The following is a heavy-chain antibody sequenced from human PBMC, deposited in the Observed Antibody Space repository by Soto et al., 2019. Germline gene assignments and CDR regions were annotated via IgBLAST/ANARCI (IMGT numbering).Heavy chain of an antibody. CDR2: ISGSAGT. Sequence: PGVSLRLSCTASGFTFRTYAMTWFRQAPGKGLEWVSAISGSAGTFYATSVKGRFTISRDNSRSTVYLQMHSLRAEDSAIYYCAKEKDYDFNWGSDRFTSHYWGRGTLVTVSS. V-gene: IGHV3-23*01. CDR1: GFTFRTYA. CDR3: AKEKDYDFNWGSDRFTSHY. J-gene: IGHJ4*02. D-gene: IGHD3-16*02.